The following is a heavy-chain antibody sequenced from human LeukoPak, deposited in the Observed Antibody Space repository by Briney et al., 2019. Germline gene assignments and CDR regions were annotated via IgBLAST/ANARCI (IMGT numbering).Heavy chain of an antibody. D-gene: IGHD2-15*01. CDR1: GGSISSGGYS. Sequence: SGTLSLTCAVSGGSISSGGYSWSWIRQPPGKGLEWIGYIYHSGSTYYNPSLKSRVTISVDRSKNQFSLKLSSVTAADTAVYYCARGGARMAFDIWGQGTMVTVSS. V-gene: IGHV4-30-2*01. CDR2: IYHSGST. J-gene: IGHJ3*02. CDR3: ARGGARMAFDI.